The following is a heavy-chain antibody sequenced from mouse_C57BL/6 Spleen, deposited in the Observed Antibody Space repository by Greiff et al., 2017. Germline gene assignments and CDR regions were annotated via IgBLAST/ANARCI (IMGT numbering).Heavy chain of an antibody. CDR1: GFTFSDAW. J-gene: IGHJ4*01. CDR3: TRLGAMDY. D-gene: IGHD2-4*01. CDR2: IRNKANNHAT. V-gene: IGHV6-6*01. Sequence: EVQLVESGGGLVQPGGSMKLSCAASGFTFSDAWMDWVRQSPEKGLEWVADIRNKANNHATYYAESVEGRFTISRDDSKSSVYLQMNSLRAEDTGIYYCTRLGAMDYWGQGTSVTVSS.